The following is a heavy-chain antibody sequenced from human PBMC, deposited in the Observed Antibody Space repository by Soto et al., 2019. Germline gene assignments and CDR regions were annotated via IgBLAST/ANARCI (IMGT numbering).Heavy chain of an antibody. D-gene: IGHD2-15*01. V-gene: IGHV4-59*01. CDR3: ARLYCSGGSCENDAFDI. CDR2: IYYSGST. CDR1: GSSISSYY. Sequence: SETLSLTCTISGSSISSYYWSWIRQPPGKGLEWIGYIYYSGSTNYNPSLKSRVTISVDTSKNQFSLKLSSVTAADTAVYYCARLYCSGGSCENDAFDIWGQGTMVTVSS. J-gene: IGHJ3*02.